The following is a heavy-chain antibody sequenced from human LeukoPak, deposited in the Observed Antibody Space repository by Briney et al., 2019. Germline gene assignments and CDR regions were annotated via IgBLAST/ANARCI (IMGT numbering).Heavy chain of an antibody. D-gene: IGHD3/OR15-3a*01. V-gene: IGHV4-34*01. CDR1: GGSFSGYY. CDR3: AGHDFWTNYYFDF. Sequence: SETLSLTCAVHGGSFSGYYWSWIRQPPGKGLEWVGSIYYSGTTYYNPSLESRVTISVDTSKNQFSLRLSSVTAADTAVYYCAGHDFWTNYYFDFWGQGILVTVSS. CDR2: IYYSGTT. J-gene: IGHJ4*02.